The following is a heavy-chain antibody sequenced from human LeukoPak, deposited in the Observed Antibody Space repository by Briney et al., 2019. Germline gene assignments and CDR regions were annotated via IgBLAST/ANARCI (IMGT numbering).Heavy chain of an antibody. J-gene: IGHJ4*02. D-gene: IGHD5-12*01. CDR1: GFTFSDYY. CDR3: ARQLLHFPYSGYGD. V-gene: IGHV3-11*04. CDR2: ISSSGSTI. Sequence: PGGSLRLSCAASGFTFSDYYMSWIRQAPGKGLEWVSYISSSGSTIYYADSVKGRFTISRDNAKNSLYLQMSSLRAEDTAVYYCARQLLHFPYSGYGDWGQGTLVTVSS.